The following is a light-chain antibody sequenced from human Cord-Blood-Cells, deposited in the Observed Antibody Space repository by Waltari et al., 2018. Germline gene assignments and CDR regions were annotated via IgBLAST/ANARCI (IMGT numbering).Light chain of an antibody. CDR2: GKN. CDR3: NARDSSGNHVV. J-gene: IGLJ2*01. CDR1: SLRSYY. Sequence: SSELTQDPAVSVALGQTVRITCQGDSLRSYYASWYQQKPGQAPGRVIYGKNNRPSGIPDRVSGSSSGNTASLTITWAQADDEADYYFNARDSSGNHVVFGGGTKLTVL. V-gene: IGLV3-19*01.